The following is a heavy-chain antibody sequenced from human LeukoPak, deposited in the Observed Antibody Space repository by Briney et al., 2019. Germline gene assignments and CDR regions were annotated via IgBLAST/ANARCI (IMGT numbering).Heavy chain of an antibody. CDR1: GFTFSSYS. CDR3: ASHPYYYDSSGYCPPYYFDY. D-gene: IGHD3-22*01. CDR2: IYSGGST. Sequence: SGGSLRLSCAASGFTFSSYSMDWVRQAPGKGLEWVSVIYSGGSTYYADSVKGRFTISRDNSKNTLYLQMNSLRAEDTAVYYCASHPYYYDSSGYCPPYYFDYWGQGTLVTVSS. V-gene: IGHV3-53*01. J-gene: IGHJ4*02.